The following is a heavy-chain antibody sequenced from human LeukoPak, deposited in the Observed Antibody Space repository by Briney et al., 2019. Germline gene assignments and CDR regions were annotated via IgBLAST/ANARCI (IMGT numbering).Heavy chain of an antibody. D-gene: IGHD5-18*01. V-gene: IGHV1-69*13. CDR3: AGGQGGYSYLFDY. CDR1: GYAFTSYY. CDR2: IIPIFGTA. Sequence: SVKVSCKASGYAFTSYYIHWVRQAPGQGLEWMGGIIPIFGTANYAQKFQGRVTITADESTSTAYMELSSLRSEDTAVYYCAGGQGGYSYLFDYWGQGTLVTVSS. J-gene: IGHJ4*02.